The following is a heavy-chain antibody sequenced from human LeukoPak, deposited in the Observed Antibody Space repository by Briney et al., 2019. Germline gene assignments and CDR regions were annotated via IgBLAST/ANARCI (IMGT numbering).Heavy chain of an antibody. Sequence: SETLSLTCAVYGGSFSGYYWSWIRQPPGKGLEWIGEISHSGSTNYNPSLKSRVTISVDTSKDQFSLKLSSVTAADTAVYYCARPNDYGDDYWGQGTLVTVSS. CDR1: GGSFSGYY. V-gene: IGHV4-34*01. CDR3: ARPNDYGDDY. D-gene: IGHD4-17*01. CDR2: ISHSGST. J-gene: IGHJ4*02.